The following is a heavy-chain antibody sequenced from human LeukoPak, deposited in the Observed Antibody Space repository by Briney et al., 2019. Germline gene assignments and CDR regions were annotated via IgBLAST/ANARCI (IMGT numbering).Heavy chain of an antibody. D-gene: IGHD2-21*02. J-gene: IGHJ6*03. Sequence: SVKVSCKASGGTLSSNVISWVRQAPGQGLEWMGRIIPSYGSTNYAQRFQGRVTITAGASTSTSYMELSSLRSDDTAVYYCARDNIVVVTAEPINYYYYMDVWGKGTTVIVSS. CDR2: IIPSYGST. CDR3: ARDNIVVVTAEPINYYYYMDV. V-gene: IGHV1-69*15. CDR1: GGTLSSNV.